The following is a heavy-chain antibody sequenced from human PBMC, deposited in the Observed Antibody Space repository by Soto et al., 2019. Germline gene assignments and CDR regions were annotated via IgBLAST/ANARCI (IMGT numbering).Heavy chain of an antibody. Sequence: GGSLRLSCAASGFTFSSYWMHWVRQAPGKGLVWVSRINSDGSSTSYADSVKGRFTISRDNAKNTLYLQMNSLRAEDTAVYYCASDTSVAGTLTSFDYWGQGTLVTSPQ. CDR3: ASDTSVAGTLTSFDY. D-gene: IGHD6-19*01. J-gene: IGHJ4*02. V-gene: IGHV3-74*01. CDR1: GFTFSSYW. CDR2: INSDGSST.